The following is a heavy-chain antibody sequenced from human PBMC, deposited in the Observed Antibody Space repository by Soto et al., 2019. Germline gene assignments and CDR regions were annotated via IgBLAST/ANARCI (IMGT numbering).Heavy chain of an antibody. CDR3: VKSGDNYNLLAY. J-gene: IGHJ4*02. V-gene: IGHV3-11*06. D-gene: IGHD1-1*01. Sequence: GGSLRLSCAASGFTLSDHYMSCIRQAPGKGLKWIGYSSNSGSFTRYADSVKGRFSISRDNAKSSRYLQISSLRGDDTATYYCVKSGDNYNLLAYWGQGTPVTVSS. CDR2: SSNSGSFT. CDR1: GFTLSDHY.